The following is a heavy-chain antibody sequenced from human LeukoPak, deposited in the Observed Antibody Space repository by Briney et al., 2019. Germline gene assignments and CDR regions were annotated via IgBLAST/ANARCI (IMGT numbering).Heavy chain of an antibody. CDR3: ARDGAYCGGDCYWSFDY. D-gene: IGHD2-21*02. CDR1: GGTFSSYA. CDR2: IIPIFGTA. J-gene: IGHJ4*02. Sequence: ASVKVSCRASGGTFSSYAISWVRQAPGQGLEWMGGIIPIFGTANYAQKFQGRVTITADKSTSTAYMELSSLRSEDTAVYYCARDGAYCGGDCYWSFDYWGQGTLVTVSS. V-gene: IGHV1-69*06.